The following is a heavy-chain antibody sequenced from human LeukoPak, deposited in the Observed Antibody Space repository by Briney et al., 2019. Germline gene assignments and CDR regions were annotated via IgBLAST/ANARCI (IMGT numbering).Heavy chain of an antibody. CDR3: ARVSSFPGDWHFDL. CDR1: GGSISSGSYY. D-gene: IGHD3-10*01. V-gene: IGHV4-61*02. J-gene: IGHJ2*01. CDR2: IYTSGST. Sequence: SETLSLTCTVSGGSISSGSYYWSWIRQPAGKGLEWIGRIYTSGSTNYNPSLKSRVTISVDTSKNQFSLKLSSVTAADTAVYYCARVSSFPGDWHFDLWGRGTLVTVSS.